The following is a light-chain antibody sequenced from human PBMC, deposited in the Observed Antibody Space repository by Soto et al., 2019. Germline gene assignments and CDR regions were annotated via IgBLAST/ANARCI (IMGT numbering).Light chain of an antibody. Sequence: EIVMTQSPATLSLSPGERATLSCRASQSVSSNLAWYQQKPGQAPRLLIYGASTRATGIPARFSGSGSGTEFTLTISRLQSEDFAVYFCQQYNNWPPASGTVGQGTKLEIK. J-gene: IGKJ2*02. CDR2: GAS. CDR1: QSVSSN. CDR3: QQYNNWPPASGT. V-gene: IGKV3-15*01.